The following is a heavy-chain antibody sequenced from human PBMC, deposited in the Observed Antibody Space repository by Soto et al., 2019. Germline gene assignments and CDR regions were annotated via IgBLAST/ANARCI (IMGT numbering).Heavy chain of an antibody. D-gene: IGHD5-18*01. CDR1: EFTFSIYC. CDR2: IFYDGSYK. J-gene: IGHJ4*02. V-gene: IGHV3-33*01. CDR3: ARVETAMATAPSDY. Sequence: GGSMSLSGSVSEFTFSIYCMHLVRQAPGKGLEWVAVIFYDGSYKYYADSVKGRFTISRDNAKNTLYLQMNSLRAEDTAMYYCARVETAMATAPSDYWGQGTLVTVSS.